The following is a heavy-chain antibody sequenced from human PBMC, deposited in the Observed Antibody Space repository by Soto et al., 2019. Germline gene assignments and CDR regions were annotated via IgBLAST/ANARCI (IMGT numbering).Heavy chain of an antibody. Sequence: QVQLQQSGPGLVKPSQTLSLTCAISGDSVASNSAAWNWIRQSPSRGLEWLGRTNYRSKWHNDYALSVKSRININPDTTKNQFSLHLKSATPEDTAIYYCARIVGGAPDHWVLGTLVTVSS. CDR1: GDSVASNSAA. D-gene: IGHD3-16*01. J-gene: IGHJ5*02. V-gene: IGHV6-1*01. CDR2: TNYRSKWHN. CDR3: ARIVGGAPDH.